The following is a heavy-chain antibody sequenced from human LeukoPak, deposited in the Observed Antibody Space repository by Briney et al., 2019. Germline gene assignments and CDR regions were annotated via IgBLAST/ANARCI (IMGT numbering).Heavy chain of an antibody. CDR3: ARDRGFTSYDY. V-gene: IGHV3-7*01. D-gene: IGHD5-12*01. Sequence: GGSLRLSCAASGFAFRDSWMHWVRQAPGKGLEWVANINQDGSHKYYVDSVEGRFIISRDTAKNSVHLQMNSLRAEDTAVYYCARDRGFTSYDYWGQGILVTVSS. CDR2: INQDGSHK. J-gene: IGHJ4*02. CDR1: GFAFRDSW.